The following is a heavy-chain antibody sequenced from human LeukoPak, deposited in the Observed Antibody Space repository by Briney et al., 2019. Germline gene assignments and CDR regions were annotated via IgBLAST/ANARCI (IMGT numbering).Heavy chain of an antibody. Sequence: SETLSLTCTVSGDSISTSSYYWSWIRQPPGKGLEWIGFIYYSGSTNYNPSLKSRVTISVDTSKKQFSLKLRSVTAADTAVYYCARVSGYDWESFYDYWGQGTLVTVSS. CDR2: IYYSGST. D-gene: IGHD5-12*01. CDR3: ARVSGYDWESFYDY. J-gene: IGHJ4*02. V-gene: IGHV4-61*01. CDR1: GDSISTSSYY.